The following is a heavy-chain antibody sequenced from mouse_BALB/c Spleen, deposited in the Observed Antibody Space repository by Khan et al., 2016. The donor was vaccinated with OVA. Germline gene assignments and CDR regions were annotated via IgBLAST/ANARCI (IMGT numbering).Heavy chain of an antibody. D-gene: IGHD2-3*01. CDR2: ISYSGST. CDR3: ARDGSRYNYAMDY. V-gene: IGHV3-2*02. J-gene: IGHJ4*01. CDR1: GYSITSDYA. Sequence: EVQLVESGPGLVKPSQSLSLTCTVTGYSITSDYAWNCLRPFPGNILEWMGYISYSGSTYYNPALKSRITITRDTSKNQFFLQLNAVTTEDTATYNCARDGSRYNYAMDYWGQGTSVTVSS.